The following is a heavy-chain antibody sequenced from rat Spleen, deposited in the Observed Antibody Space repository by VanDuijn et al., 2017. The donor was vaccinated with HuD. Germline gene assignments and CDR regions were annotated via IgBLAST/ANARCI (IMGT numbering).Heavy chain of an antibody. Sequence: EVQLVESGGGLVQPGRSLKFSCAASGFTFSDYAMAWVRQAPKKGLEWVATIIYDGSSTYYRDSVKGRFTISRDNAKSTLYLQMDSLRSEDTATYYCTTLYYYSGSDVRYYWGQGVMVTVSS. J-gene: IGHJ2*01. V-gene: IGHV5-17*01. CDR1: GFTFSDYA. CDR3: TTLYYYSGSDVRYY. D-gene: IGHD1-1*01. CDR2: IIYDGSST.